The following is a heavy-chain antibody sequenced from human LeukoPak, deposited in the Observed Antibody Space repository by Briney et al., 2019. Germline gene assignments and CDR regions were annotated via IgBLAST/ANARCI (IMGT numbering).Heavy chain of an antibody. D-gene: IGHD2-21*01. J-gene: IGHJ5*02. CDR1: GFTVSNNY. V-gene: IGHV3-53*01. CDR3: VRNSGELGA. Sequence: PGGSLRLSCAASGFTVSNNYMSWVRRAAGKGLEWVALIYSGGSTYYADSVKGRFTISRDNSKNTLHLRMSSLRAEDTAVYYCVRNSGELGAWGQGTLVTVSS. CDR2: IYSGGST.